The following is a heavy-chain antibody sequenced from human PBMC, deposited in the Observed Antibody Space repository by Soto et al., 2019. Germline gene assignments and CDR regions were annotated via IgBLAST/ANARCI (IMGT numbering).Heavy chain of an antibody. CDR1: GFTFSSYS. Sequence: GGSLRLSCAASGFTFSSYSMNWVRQAPGKGLEWVSSISSSSYIYYADSVKGRFTISRDNAKNSLYLQMNSLRAEDTAVYYCATVSGWYLLGYWGQGTLVPVSS. J-gene: IGHJ4*02. CDR2: ISSSSYI. V-gene: IGHV3-21*01. CDR3: ATVSGWYLLGY. D-gene: IGHD6-19*01.